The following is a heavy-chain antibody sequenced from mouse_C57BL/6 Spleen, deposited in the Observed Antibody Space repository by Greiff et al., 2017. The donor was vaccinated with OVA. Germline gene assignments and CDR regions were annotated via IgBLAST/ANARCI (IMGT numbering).Heavy chain of an antibody. CDR2: IWTGGGT. V-gene: IGHV2-9-1*01. J-gene: IGHJ1*03. CDR1: GFSLTSYA. CDR3: AREAPTVVAHWYFDV. Sequence: QVQLQQSGPGLVAPSQSLSITCTVSGFSLTSYAISWVRQPPGKGLEWLGVIWTGGGTNYNSALKSRLSISKDNSKSQVFLKMNSLQTDDTARYYCAREAPTVVAHWYFDVWGTGTTVTVSS. D-gene: IGHD1-1*01.